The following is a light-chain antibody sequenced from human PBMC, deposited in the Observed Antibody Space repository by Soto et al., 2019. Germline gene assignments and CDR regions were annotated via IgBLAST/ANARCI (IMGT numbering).Light chain of an antibody. V-gene: IGKV1-39*01. CDR3: QQSYSTPIT. CDR2: AAS. Sequence: DIQMTQSPSSLSASVGERVTITCRASQTIISYLNWYQQKPGKAPKLLIYAASSLQSGVPSRFSGSGSGTDFTLTISSLQPEDFATYYCQQSYSTPITFDQGTRLEI. J-gene: IGKJ5*01. CDR1: QTIISY.